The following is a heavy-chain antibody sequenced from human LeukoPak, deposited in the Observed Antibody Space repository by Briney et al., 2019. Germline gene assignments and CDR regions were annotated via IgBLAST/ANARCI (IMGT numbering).Heavy chain of an antibody. CDR3: ARVLVRDGWFGELLVLYGMDV. CDR2: ISYDGSNK. Sequence: GGSLRLSCAASGFTFSSYAMHWVRQAPGKGLEWVAVISYDGSNKYYADSVKGRFTISRDNSKNTLYLQMSSLRAEDTAVYYCARVLVRDGWFGELLVLYGMDVWGQGTTVTVSS. D-gene: IGHD3-10*01. J-gene: IGHJ6*02. V-gene: IGHV3-30*04. CDR1: GFTFSSYA.